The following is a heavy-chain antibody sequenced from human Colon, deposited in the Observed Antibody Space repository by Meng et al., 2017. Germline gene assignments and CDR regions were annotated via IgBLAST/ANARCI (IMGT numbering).Heavy chain of an antibody. Sequence: QVQLVQFGAEVKKPGASVKVSCKASGYAFTSYEINWVRQAPGQGLGWGGGMNPNSDNTASAQHFLGRVTMTRDTSINTAYMGLTSLRFDDTAVYYCARDRIGGFDLWGQGTLVTVSS. CDR1: GYAFTSYE. CDR3: ARDRIGGFDL. J-gene: IGHJ4*02. D-gene: IGHD2/OR15-2a*01. V-gene: IGHV1-8*01. CDR2: MNPNSDNT.